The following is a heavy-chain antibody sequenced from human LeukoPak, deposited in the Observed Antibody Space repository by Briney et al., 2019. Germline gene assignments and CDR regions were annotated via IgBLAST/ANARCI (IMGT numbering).Heavy chain of an antibody. CDR1: GFTFITYS. CDR2: ISSSSSTI. V-gene: IGHV3-48*01. J-gene: IGHJ4*02. CDR3: ARSSYTPLDS. D-gene: IGHD1-1*01. Sequence: GGSLRLSCAASGFTFITYSMNWVRQAPGKGLEWVSYISSSSSTIYYADSVKGRFTISRDNAKNSLYLQMNSLRPEDTAVYYCARSSYTPLDSWGQGTLVTGSS.